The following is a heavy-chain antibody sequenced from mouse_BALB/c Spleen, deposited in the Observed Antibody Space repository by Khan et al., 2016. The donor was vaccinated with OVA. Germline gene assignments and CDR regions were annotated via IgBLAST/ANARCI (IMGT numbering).Heavy chain of an antibody. CDR2: ISYSGST. J-gene: IGHJ1*01. V-gene: IGHV3-2*02. D-gene: IGHD1-1*01. CDR1: GYSITSDYA. Sequence: EVQLVESGPGLVKPSQSLSLTCTVTGYSITSDYAWNWIRQFPGNKLEWMGYISYSGSTGYNPSLKSRLSINRATSNNQFFLQLNSVTTEDTATYYCARRYYYGHWYFDVWGAGTTVTVSS. CDR3: ARRYYYGHWYFDV.